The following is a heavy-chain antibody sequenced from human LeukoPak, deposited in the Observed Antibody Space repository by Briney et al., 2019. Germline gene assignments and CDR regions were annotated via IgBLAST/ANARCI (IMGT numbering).Heavy chain of an antibody. V-gene: IGHV1-2*02. D-gene: IGHD6-6*01. J-gene: IGHJ4*02. CDR3: AILGGIAARYFDY. CDR2: INPNSGGT. Sequence: ASVKVSCKASGYTFTGYYMHWVRQAPGQGLGWMGWINPNSGGTNYAQKFQGRVTMTRDTSISTAYMELSRLRSDDTAVYYCAILGGIAARYFDYWGQGTLVTVSS. CDR1: GYTFTGYY.